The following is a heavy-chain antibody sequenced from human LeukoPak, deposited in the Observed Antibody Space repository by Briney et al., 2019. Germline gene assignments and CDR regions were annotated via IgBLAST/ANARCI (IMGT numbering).Heavy chain of an antibody. D-gene: IGHD3-10*01. CDR2: ICYSGST. J-gene: IGHJ6*02. V-gene: IGHV4-31*03. CDR1: GGSISSGGYY. CDR3: ARWLIRTNYYYYYGMDV. Sequence: PSETLSLTCTVSGGSISSGGYYWSWIRQHPGKGLEWIGYICYSGSTYYNPSLKSRVTISVDTSKNQFSLKLSSVTAADTAVYYCARWLIRTNYYYYYGMDVWGQGTTVTVSS.